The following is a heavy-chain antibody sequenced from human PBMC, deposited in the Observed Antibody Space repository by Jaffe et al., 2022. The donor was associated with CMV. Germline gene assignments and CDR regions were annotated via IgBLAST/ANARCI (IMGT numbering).Heavy chain of an antibody. D-gene: IGHD2-15*01. CDR3: ARDGPPPLWSPSGGQKYSHPMDI. CDR1: GYTLSSSG. V-gene: IGHV1-18*01. J-gene: IGHJ6*02. Sequence: QAQLVQSGTEVKKSGASVKVSCTASGYTLSSSGISWVRQAPGQGLEWMAWINVYNGYTDYAQKFRGRLTVTTETSTSTVYLELRSLKSDDTAVYYCARDGPPPLWSPSGGQKYSHPMDIWGQGTTVSVFS. CDR2: INVYNGYT.